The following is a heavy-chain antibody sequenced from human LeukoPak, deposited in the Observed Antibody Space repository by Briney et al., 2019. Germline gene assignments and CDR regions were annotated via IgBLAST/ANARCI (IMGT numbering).Heavy chain of an antibody. D-gene: IGHD6-19*01. CDR3: AREPCFGCIADWFDP. J-gene: IGHJ5*02. Sequence: PSETLSLTCTVSGGSISSGDYYWSWIRQPPGKGLEWIGYIYYSGSTNYNPSLKSRVTMSVDTSKNQFSLKLSSVTAADTAVYYCAREPCFGCIADWFDPWGQGTLVTVSS. V-gene: IGHV4-61*08. CDR2: IYYSGST. CDR1: GGSISSGDYY.